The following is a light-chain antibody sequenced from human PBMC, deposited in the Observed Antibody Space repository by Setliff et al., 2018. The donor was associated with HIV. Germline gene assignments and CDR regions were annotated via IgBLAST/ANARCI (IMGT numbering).Light chain of an antibody. CDR3: CSYAGSYTVL. CDR1: SSDVGGYNY. J-gene: IGLJ2*01. CDR2: DVS. V-gene: IGLV2-11*01. Sequence: QSALTQPRSVSGSPGQSATMSCTGTSSDVGGYNYVSWYQQHPGKAPKLMIYDVSKRPSGVPDRFSGSKSGNTAFLTISGLQGGDEADYYCCSYAGSYTVLFGGGTKVTVL.